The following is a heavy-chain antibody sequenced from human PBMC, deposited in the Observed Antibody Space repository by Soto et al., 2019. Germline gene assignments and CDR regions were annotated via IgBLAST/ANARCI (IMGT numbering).Heavy chain of an antibody. CDR2: ISCSSSST. D-gene: IGHD1-1*01. V-gene: IGHV3-23*01. CDR3: ATQDFRGRTGTT. Sequence: WLRRSGAPAAITFTTFNMGCVRQPRRKRLGCLSLISCSSSSTYYADSVKGRFTISRDNSNNTLYLHMNTLRAEDTAVYYCATQDFRGRTGTTWGQGALVTDSS. J-gene: IGHJ4*02. CDR1: AITFTTFN.